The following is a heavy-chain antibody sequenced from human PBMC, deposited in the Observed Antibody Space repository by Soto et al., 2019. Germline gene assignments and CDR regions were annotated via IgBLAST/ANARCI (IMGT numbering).Heavy chain of an antibody. V-gene: IGHV4-59*01. Sequence: SETMSLTCTVSGGSISSYYWSWIRQHPGKGLEWIGYIYYSGITDYNPSLKSRVTISVDTSKSQFSLKLSSVTAADTAVYYCARGGGVYYFDYWGQGTLVTVS. J-gene: IGHJ4*02. CDR3: ARGGGVYYFDY. CDR1: GGSISSYY. CDR2: IYYSGIT. D-gene: IGHD2-8*02.